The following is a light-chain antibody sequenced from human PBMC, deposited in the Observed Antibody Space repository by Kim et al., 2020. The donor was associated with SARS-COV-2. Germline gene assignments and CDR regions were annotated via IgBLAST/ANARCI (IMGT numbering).Light chain of an antibody. CDR2: GKN. CDR3: NSRDSSGNHQV. V-gene: IGLV3-19*01. Sequence: SSELTQDPAVSVALGQTVRITCQGDSLRSYYASWYQQKPGQAPVLVIYGKNNRPSGIQDRFSGSSSGNTASLTITGAQAEDEADYYCNSRDSSGNHQVFGGGTKLTVL. CDR1: SLRSYY. J-gene: IGLJ2*01.